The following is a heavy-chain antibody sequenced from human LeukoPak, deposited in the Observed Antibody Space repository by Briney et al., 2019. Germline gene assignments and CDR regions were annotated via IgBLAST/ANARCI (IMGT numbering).Heavy chain of an antibody. CDR1: GGSMKSCY. J-gene: IGHJ4*02. CDR2: IYHTGGT. D-gene: IGHD6-19*01. V-gene: IGHV4-59*01. CDR3: ASLSVTGTPDDY. Sequence: SETLSLTCTVSGGSMKSCYWSWIRQPPGKGLEWIGYIYHTGGTNYSPSLKSRITISVDTSENTFSLKLRSVTAADTAVYYCASLSVTGTPDDYWGRGTLVSVSS.